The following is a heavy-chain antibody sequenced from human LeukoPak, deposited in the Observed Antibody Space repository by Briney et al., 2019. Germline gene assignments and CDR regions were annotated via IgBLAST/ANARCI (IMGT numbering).Heavy chain of an antibody. J-gene: IGHJ4*02. V-gene: IGHV3-48*01. CDR3: ARETFGGVVVPDY. CDR1: GFTFSSYS. D-gene: IGHD3-16*02. Sequence: PGGSLRLSCAASGFTFSSYSMNWVRQAPGKGLEWVSYISSSSSTIYYADSVKGRFTISRDNAKNSLYLQMNSLRAEDTAVYYCARETFGGVVVPDYWGQGTLVTVSS. CDR2: ISSSSSTI.